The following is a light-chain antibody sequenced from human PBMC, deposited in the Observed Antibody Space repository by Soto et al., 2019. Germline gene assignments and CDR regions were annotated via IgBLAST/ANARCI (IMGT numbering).Light chain of an antibody. J-gene: IGLJ1*01. CDR3: SCLSTTSTPIV. Sequence: QSALSQPASMSGSPGQSITIPCTGASSDIGLYNYVSWYQHHPGKAPELLISEVNIRPSGLSDRFSASKAGNTASLTISGLQPEDEAYYYCSCLSTTSTPIVFRTGTKVTVL. CDR1: SSDIGLYNY. CDR2: EVN. V-gene: IGLV2-14*01.